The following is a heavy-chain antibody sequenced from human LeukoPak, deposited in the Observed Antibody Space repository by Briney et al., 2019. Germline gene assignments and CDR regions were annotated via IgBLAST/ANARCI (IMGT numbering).Heavy chain of an antibody. CDR1: GFTFRSYK. J-gene: IGHJ4*02. D-gene: IGHD4-17*01. V-gene: IGHV3-21*01. CDR3: ARTDGDYDY. Sequence: GGSLRLSCAASGFTFRSYKMNWVRQAPGKGLEWVCSISTSSSYMYYADSVKGRFTISRDNAKNSTYLQMNSLRPEDTAVYYCARTDGDYDYWGQGTLVTVSS. CDR2: ISTSSSYM.